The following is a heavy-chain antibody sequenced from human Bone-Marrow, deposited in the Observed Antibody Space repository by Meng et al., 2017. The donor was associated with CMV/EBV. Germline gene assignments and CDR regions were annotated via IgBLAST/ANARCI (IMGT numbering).Heavy chain of an antibody. CDR3: ARVAAAGRGMDV. V-gene: IGHV3-7*04. CDR2: INQDGSQK. J-gene: IGHJ6*04. D-gene: IGHD6-13*01. CDR1: GFTFSSHW. Sequence: GESLKISCAASGFTFSSHWMTWVRQAPGKGLEWVANINQDGSQKNYVDSVKGRFTISRDNAKNSLFLQMNSLRAEDTAVYYCARVAAAGRGMDVWGAGTTVTVSS.